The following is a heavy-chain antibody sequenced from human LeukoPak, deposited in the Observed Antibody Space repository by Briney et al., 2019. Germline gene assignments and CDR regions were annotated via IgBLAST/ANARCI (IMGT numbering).Heavy chain of an antibody. D-gene: IGHD6-13*01. CDR1: GFTFSSYW. CDR2: IKQDGSEK. Sequence: GGSLRLSCAASGFTFSSYWMSWVRQAPGKGLEWVANIKQDGSEKYYVDSVKGRFTISRDNAKNSLYLQMNSLRAEDTAVYYCARMSGYSSSWTPFYFDYWGQGTLVTVSS. CDR3: ARMSGYSSSWTPFYFDY. J-gene: IGHJ4*02. V-gene: IGHV3-7*01.